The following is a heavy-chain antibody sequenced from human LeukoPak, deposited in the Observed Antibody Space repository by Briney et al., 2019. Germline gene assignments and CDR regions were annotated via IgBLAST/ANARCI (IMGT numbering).Heavy chain of an antibody. CDR1: GFTFSSYG. CDR2: IWYDGSNK. J-gene: IGHJ4*02. Sequence: AGSLRLYCAASGFTFSSYGMHWLRQAQGKGLEWVAVIWYDGSNKYYADPVKGRFTISRDNSKKPLYVQMNSLRAEDTAVYYCATAFGSGFDFWGQGTLVSVCS. D-gene: IGHD3-16*01. V-gene: IGHV3-33*01. CDR3: ATAFGSGFDF.